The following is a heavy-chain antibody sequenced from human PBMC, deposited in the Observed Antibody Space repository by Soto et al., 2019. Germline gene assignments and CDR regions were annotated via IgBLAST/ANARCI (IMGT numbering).Heavy chain of an antibody. CDR3: ARGQRGYFDY. CDR1: GYTFTSYA. J-gene: IGHJ4*02. Sequence: GASVKVSCKASGYTFTSYAMHWVRQAPGQRLEWMGWINAGNGNTGYAQKFQGRVTMTRNTSISTAYMELSSLRSEDTAVYYCARGQRGYFDYWGQGTLVTVSS. CDR2: INAGNGNT. V-gene: IGHV1-3*01.